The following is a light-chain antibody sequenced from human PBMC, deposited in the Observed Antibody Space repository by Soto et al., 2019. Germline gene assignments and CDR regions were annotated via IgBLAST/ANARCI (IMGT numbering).Light chain of an antibody. Sequence: EILMTQSPATLSVSPGERATLSWGASQSVSSNLAWYQQKPGQAPRLLIYGASTRATGIPARFSGSGYGTELTLTISRLEHEDFAVYYCQQYNNWTSTFGQGTRLEIK. V-gene: IGKV3-15*01. CDR1: QSVSSN. CDR3: QQYNNWTST. CDR2: GAS. J-gene: IGKJ5*01.